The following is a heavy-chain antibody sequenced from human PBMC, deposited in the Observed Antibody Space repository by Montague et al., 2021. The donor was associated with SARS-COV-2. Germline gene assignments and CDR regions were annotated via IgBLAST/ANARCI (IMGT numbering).Heavy chain of an antibody. D-gene: IGHD2-21*02. CDR3: ARAYCGGDCYFHWYFDL. CDR1: GDSVSSNIAT. Sequence: CAISGDSVSSNIATWNWIRQSPSRGLEWLGRTYYRSKWYNDYAVSVKSRVIINPDTSNNRISLQLNSVTPEDTAVYYCARAYCGGDCYFHWYFDLWGRGTLVTVSS. V-gene: IGHV6-1*01. CDR2: TYYRSKWYN. J-gene: IGHJ2*01.